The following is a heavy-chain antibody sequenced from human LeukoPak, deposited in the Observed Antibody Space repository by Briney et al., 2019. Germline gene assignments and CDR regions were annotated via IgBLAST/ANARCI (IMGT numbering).Heavy chain of an antibody. Sequence: RASVKVSCKASGYTFTTYSISWVRQAPGQGLEWMGWISAYNGKTNYAQKFQGRVTMTRDTSISTAYMELSRLRSDDTAVYYCARKLWFGANIDYWGQGTLVTVSS. CDR1: GYTFTTYS. CDR3: ARKLWFGANIDY. V-gene: IGHV1-18*01. J-gene: IGHJ4*02. D-gene: IGHD3-10*01. CDR2: ISAYNGKT.